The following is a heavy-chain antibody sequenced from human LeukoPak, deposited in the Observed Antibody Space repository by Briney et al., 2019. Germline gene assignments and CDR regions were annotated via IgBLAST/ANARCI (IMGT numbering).Heavy chain of an antibody. J-gene: IGHJ6*03. Sequence: GASVKVSCKASGYTFTSYGISWVRQAPGQGLEWMGWMNPNSGNTGYAQKFQGRVTMTRNTSISTAYMELSSLRSEDTAVYYCARGPEQRLVEYYYYYYMDVWGKGTTVTISS. D-gene: IGHD6-13*01. CDR3: ARGPEQRLVEYYYYYYMDV. CDR1: GYTFTSYG. CDR2: MNPNSGNT. V-gene: IGHV1-8*02.